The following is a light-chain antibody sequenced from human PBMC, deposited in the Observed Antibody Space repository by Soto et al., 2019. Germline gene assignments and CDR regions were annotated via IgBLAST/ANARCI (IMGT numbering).Light chain of an antibody. J-gene: IGLJ1*01. V-gene: IGLV2-14*01. Sequence: QSALTQPASVSGSPGQSITISCTGTSSDVGGYNYVSWYQQHPGKAPKLMIYDVTNRPSGVSYRFSGSKSGNTASLTISGLQAEDEAHYYCSSYTSSSTYVFGTGTKVTV. CDR1: SSDVGGYNY. CDR3: SSYTSSSTYV. CDR2: DVT.